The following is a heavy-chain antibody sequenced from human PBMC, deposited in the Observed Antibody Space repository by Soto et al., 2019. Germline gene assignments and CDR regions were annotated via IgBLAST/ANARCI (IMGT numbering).Heavy chain of an antibody. D-gene: IGHD2-2*02. Sequence: EVQLVESGGGLVQPGGSLRLSCASSGFPFSAFSMNWVRQAPGKGLEWVAYISSSGSTIYYADSVKGRFTISRDNAKSSLYLQMDSLRDEDTAVYYCAREGGRHCSPTRCYNAIDIWCQGTMVTVSS. V-gene: IGHV3-48*02. CDR2: ISSSGSTI. J-gene: IGHJ3*02. CDR1: GFPFSAFS. CDR3: AREGGRHCSPTRCYNAIDI.